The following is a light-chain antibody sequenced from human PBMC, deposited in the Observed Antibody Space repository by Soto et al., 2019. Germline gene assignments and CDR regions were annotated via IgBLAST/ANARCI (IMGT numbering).Light chain of an antibody. Sequence: QSVLTQPPSASGSPGQSVTISCTGTSSDIGGYNYVSWYQQHPGKAPKLMIYEVTKRPSGVPDRFSASKSGNTASLTVSGLQAEDEADYYCSSYAGSNKVFGGGTQLTVL. CDR3: SSYAGSNKV. CDR1: SSDIGGYNY. J-gene: IGLJ2*01. V-gene: IGLV2-8*01. CDR2: EVT.